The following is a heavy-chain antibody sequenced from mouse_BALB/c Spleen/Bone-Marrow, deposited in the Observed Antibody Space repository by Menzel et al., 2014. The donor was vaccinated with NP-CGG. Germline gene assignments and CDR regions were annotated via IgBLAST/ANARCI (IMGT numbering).Heavy chain of an antibody. D-gene: IGHD2-3*01. Sequence: EVQGVESGGGLVQPGGSRKLSCAASGFTFSSFEMHWVRQAPERGLEWVAYISSGTSTIYYADTVKGRFTISRDNPKNTLFLQMTSLRSEDTAIYYCARDDGYYIRNAMDYWGQGTSVTVSS. CDR2: ISSGTSTI. J-gene: IGHJ4*01. CDR3: ARDDGYYIRNAMDY. V-gene: IGHV5-17*02. CDR1: GFTFSSFE.